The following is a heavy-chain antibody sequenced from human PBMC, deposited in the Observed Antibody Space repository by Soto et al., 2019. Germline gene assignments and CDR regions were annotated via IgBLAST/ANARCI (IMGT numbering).Heavy chain of an antibody. CDR3: AKEDDAWTNGHFDI. D-gene: IGHD2-8*01. CDR2: ISGSGGDT. J-gene: IGHJ3*02. CDR1: GFTFSSYD. Sequence: EVKLLESGGGLVQPGGSLRLSCVASGFTFSSYDMSWVRQAPGKGLEWVSAISGSGGDTFYADSVKGRFTISRDNSKNTLYVYLNSMGSEDTAIYYCAKEDDAWTNGHFDIWGQGTVVTVSS. V-gene: IGHV3-23*01.